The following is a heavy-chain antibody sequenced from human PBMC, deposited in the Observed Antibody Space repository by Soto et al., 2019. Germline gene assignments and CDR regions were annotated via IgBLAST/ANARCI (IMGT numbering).Heavy chain of an antibody. CDR2: ISWNSGSI. CDR3: AKDGESRPYAFDI. D-gene: IGHD3-10*01. V-gene: IGHV3-9*01. Sequence: GGSLRLSCAASGFTFDDYAMHWVRQAPGKGLEWVSGISWNSGSIGYADSVKGRFTISRDNAKNSLYLQMNSLRAEDTALYYCAKDGESRPYAFDIWGQGTMVTVSS. CDR1: GFTFDDYA. J-gene: IGHJ3*02.